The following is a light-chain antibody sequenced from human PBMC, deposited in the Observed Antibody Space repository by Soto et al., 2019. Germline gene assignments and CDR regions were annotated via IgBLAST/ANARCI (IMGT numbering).Light chain of an antibody. V-gene: IGKV3-20*01. CDR1: QSVSSSY. CDR3: QQYGSSPLT. J-gene: IGKJ4*01. CDR2: GAS. Sequence: EIVLTQSPGTLSLSPGERATLSCRASQSVSSSYLAWYQQKPGQAPRLLIYGASSRATGIPDRFSGSGSGTDFTLTISSLEPEDFAVYYCQQYGSSPLTFGGVTKVEIK.